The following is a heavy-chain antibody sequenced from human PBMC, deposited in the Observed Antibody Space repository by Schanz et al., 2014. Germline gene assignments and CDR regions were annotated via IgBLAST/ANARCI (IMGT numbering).Heavy chain of an antibody. CDR2: ISSSSTTM. Sequence: EVYLVESGGGLVQPGGSLRLSCAASGFTFFTYNMNWVRQAPGRGLEWVSYISSSSTTMYYADSVKGRFTISRDNAKSSLYLQMNSLRDEDMAVYYCARDHPHRGVTGYYNDVWGQGTTVTVSS. J-gene: IGHJ6*02. CDR1: GFTFFTYN. V-gene: IGHV3-48*02. CDR3: ARDHPHRGVTGYYNDV. D-gene: IGHD3-9*01.